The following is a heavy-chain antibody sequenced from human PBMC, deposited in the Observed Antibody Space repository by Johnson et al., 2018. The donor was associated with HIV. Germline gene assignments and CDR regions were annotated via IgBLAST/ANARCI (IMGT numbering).Heavy chain of an antibody. V-gene: IGHV3-13*01. J-gene: IGHJ3*02. CDR3: ARGGAHDAFDI. CDR1: GFTFDDYA. CDR2: ISGTAGDT. D-gene: IGHD3-16*01. Sequence: VQLVESGGGLVQPGRSLRLSCAASGFTFDDYAMHWVRQAPGKGLEWVSGISGTAGDTYYPGSVKGRFTISRENAKNSLYLQMNSLRGGDTAVYYCARGGAHDAFDIWGQGTMVIVSS.